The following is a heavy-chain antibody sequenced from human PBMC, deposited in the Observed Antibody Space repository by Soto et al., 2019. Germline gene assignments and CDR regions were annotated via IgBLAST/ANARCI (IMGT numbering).Heavy chain of an antibody. Sequence: ETLSLTCTVYGGFLSESYWTWIRQPPGKGLEWIGEINHVGGTNYNPSLKSRVTMSVDTSQNQFSLRLISVTAADTAMYFCVRIRYQLPSSVLWLDPWGQGTQVTVYS. J-gene: IGHJ5*02. CDR2: INHVGGT. CDR1: GGFLSESY. CDR3: VRIRYQLPSSVLWLDP. V-gene: IGHV4-34*01. D-gene: IGHD3-16*01.